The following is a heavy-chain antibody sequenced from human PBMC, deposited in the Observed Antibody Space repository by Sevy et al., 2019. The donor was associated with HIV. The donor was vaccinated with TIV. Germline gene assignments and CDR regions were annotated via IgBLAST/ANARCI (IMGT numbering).Heavy chain of an antibody. D-gene: IGHD3-22*01. CDR1: GYTLTDFS. CDR2: FDPEDGRT. Sequence: ASVKVSCKLSGYTLTDFSMHWVRQAPGKGLEWVATFDPEDGRTIYAQKFQGRVTMTEDTSTDTAYMELNSLRSDDTAVYYCATTNDYYDSSGYPFDYWGQGTQVTVSS. CDR3: ATTNDYYDSSGYPFDY. V-gene: IGHV1-24*01. J-gene: IGHJ4*02.